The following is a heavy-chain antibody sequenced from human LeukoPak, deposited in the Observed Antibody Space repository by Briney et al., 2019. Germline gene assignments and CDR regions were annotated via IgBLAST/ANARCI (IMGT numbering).Heavy chain of an antibody. CDR1: GYTFTSYG. D-gene: IGHD6-13*01. CDR2: ISAYNVNT. Sequence: GASVKVSCTASGYTFTSYGISWVRQAPGQGLEWMGWISAYNVNTNYAQKLQGRVTMTTDTSTSTAYMELRSLRSDDTAVYYCARDLVPMDLAAAGRESYYYGMDVWGQGTTVTVSS. J-gene: IGHJ6*02. V-gene: IGHV1-18*01. CDR3: ARDLVPMDLAAAGRESYYYGMDV.